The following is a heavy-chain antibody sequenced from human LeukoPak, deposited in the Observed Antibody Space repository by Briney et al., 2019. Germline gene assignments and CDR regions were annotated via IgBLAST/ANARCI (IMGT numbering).Heavy chain of an antibody. J-gene: IGHJ1*01. Sequence: GASVKVSCKVSGYTLTELSMHWVRQAPGKGLEWMGGFDPEDGETIYAQKFQGRVTMTEDTSTDTAYMELSSLRSEDTAVYYCATDFWVPAADEYFQHWGQGTLVTVSS. V-gene: IGHV1-24*01. CDR1: GYTLTELS. D-gene: IGHD2-2*01. CDR3: ATDFWVPAADEYFQH. CDR2: FDPEDGET.